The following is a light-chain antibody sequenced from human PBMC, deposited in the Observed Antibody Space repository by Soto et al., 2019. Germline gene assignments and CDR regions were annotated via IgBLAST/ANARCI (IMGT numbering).Light chain of an antibody. CDR2: TVS. J-gene: IGKJ1*01. V-gene: IGKV1-39*01. CDR3: QQSYSTPWT. Sequence: DIQMTQSPASLSESVGDRVTISCRASQSIRTYLNWYQQKPGKAPNLLIYTVSNLQSGVSSRFTGSGSGTDFTLTISSLQPEDFATYFCQQSYSTPWTFGQGTKVEIE. CDR1: QSIRTY.